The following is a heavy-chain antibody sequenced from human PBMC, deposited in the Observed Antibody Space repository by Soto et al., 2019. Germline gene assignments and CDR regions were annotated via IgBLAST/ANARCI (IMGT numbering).Heavy chain of an antibody. CDR1: GGSFSGYY. CDR3: ARCPDTPVSGLPDV. D-gene: IGHD5-18*01. CDR2: INHSGST. V-gene: IGHV4-34*01. Sequence: SETLSLTCAVSGGSFSGYYWSWIRQPPGQGLEWIGEINHSGSTNYNPPLKSRVTISVDTSKNQFSLKLSPVPAADTAVYYCARCPDTPVSGLPDVWGQGTTVTVSS. J-gene: IGHJ6*02.